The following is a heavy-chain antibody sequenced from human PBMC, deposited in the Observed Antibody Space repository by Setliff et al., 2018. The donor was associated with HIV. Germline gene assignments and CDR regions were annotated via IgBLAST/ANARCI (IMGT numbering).Heavy chain of an antibody. Sequence: SETLSLTCTVSGGSITGYYWSWIRQPPGKGLEWIGWIYYSGNTRYNPSLKSRVTISLDTSKNQFSLKLSSVTAADTAMYYCARVALLRYPEAFDIWGQGTMVTVSS. CDR1: GGSITGYY. J-gene: IGHJ3*02. CDR2: IYYSGNT. CDR3: ARVALLRYPEAFDI. D-gene: IGHD3-9*01. V-gene: IGHV4-59*08.